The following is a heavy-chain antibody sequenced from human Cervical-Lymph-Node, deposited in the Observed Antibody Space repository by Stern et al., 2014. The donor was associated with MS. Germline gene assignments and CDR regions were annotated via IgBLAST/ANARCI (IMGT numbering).Heavy chain of an antibody. J-gene: IGHJ6*02. CDR3: ARELSGMYGMDV. CDR2: IYYSGAT. Sequence: VQLEESGPGLVKPSQTLSLTCTVSGGSINNGDYYWSWVRPHPGKGLAWLGYIYYSGATYYNPSLKGRLTISVDTSKRHFSLKLTSVTAADTAVYYCARELSGMYGMDVWGQGTTVTVSS. V-gene: IGHV4-31*03. D-gene: IGHD1-1*01. CDR1: GGSINNGDYY.